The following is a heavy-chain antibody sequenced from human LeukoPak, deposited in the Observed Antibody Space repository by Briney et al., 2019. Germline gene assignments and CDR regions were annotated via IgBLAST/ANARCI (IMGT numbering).Heavy chain of an antibody. CDR1: GFTFSSYS. Sequence: PGGSLRLSCVASGFTFSSYSMDWVRQAPGKGLEWVSSISSYSSYIYYADSVRGRFTISRDNAKNSPYLQMNSLRAADTAVYYCAKPVAGDRYFDYWGQGTLVTVSS. CDR3: AKPVAGDRYFDY. CDR2: ISSYSSYI. J-gene: IGHJ4*02. D-gene: IGHD3-16*01. V-gene: IGHV3-21*01.